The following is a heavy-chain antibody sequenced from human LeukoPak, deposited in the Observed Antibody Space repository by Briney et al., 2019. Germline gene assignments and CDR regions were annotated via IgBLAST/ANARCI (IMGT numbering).Heavy chain of an antibody. CDR2: ITYSGNT. CDR3: ARIAYDTLDSYYYGMDV. CDR1: GGPISSGPYY. Sequence: SETLSLTCTVSGGPISSGPYYWIWIRQHPGKGLEWIGYITYSGNTYYYPALNSRVTVSLDTSKTQFSLKLSSVTAADTAVYYCARIAYDTLDSYYYGMDVWGQGTTVTVSS. V-gene: IGHV4-31*03. D-gene: IGHD3-9*01. J-gene: IGHJ6*02.